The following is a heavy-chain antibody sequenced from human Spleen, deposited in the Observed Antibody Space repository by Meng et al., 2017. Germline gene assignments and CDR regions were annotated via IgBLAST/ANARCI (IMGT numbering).Heavy chain of an antibody. D-gene: IGHD3-10*01. CDR3: ARGRGVGYYGH. CDR1: GGSFSGYY. J-gene: IGHJ4*02. CDR2: INHSGST. Sequence: QVQLEQWGAGLLKPSESLSLTCAVYGGSFSGYYWNWTRQPPGKGLEWIGEINHSGSTNYNPSLKSRVTISVETSKNQFSLKLSSVTAADTAVYYCARGRGVGYYGHWGQGTLVTVSS. V-gene: IGHV4-34*01.